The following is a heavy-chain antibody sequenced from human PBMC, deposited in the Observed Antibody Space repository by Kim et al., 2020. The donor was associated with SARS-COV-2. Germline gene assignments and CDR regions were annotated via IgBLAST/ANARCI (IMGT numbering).Heavy chain of an antibody. CDR2: IWYDGSNK. D-gene: IGHD4-17*01. V-gene: IGHV3-33*01. Sequence: GGSLRLSCAASGFTFSSYGMHWVRQAPGKGLEWVAVIWYDGSNKYYADSVKGRFTISRDNSKNTLYLQMNSLRAEDTAVYYCARDGAHIPTVTIYAFDIWGQGTMVTVSS. CDR1: GFTFSSYG. CDR3: ARDGAHIPTVTIYAFDI. J-gene: IGHJ3*02.